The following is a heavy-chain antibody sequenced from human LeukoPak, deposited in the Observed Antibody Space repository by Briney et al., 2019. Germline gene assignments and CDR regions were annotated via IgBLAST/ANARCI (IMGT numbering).Heavy chain of an antibody. D-gene: IGHD4-23*01. CDR3: ARGGKGGGKRRYNWFDR. Sequence: PSETLSLTCTVSGGSISSGSYYWSWIRQPAGKGLEWIGRIYTSGSTNYNPSLKSRVTISVDTSKNQFSLKLSSVTAADTAVYYCARGGKGGGKRRYNWFDRWGQGTLVTVSS. CDR1: GGSISSGSYY. J-gene: IGHJ5*02. V-gene: IGHV4-61*02. CDR2: IYTSGST.